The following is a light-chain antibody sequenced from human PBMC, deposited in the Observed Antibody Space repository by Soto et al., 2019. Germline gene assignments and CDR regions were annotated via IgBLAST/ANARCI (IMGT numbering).Light chain of an antibody. J-gene: IGKJ1*01. CDR2: MAS. CDR1: QSVSTW. Sequence: DIQMTQSPSTLSASVGDRVTITCRASQSVSTWLAWYQQKPGKAPQVLISMASTLESGVPSRFSGSGSGTEFTLTISSLQPDDFATYYCQQYNSYSPWAFGQGTKVDIK. CDR3: QQYNSYSPWA. V-gene: IGKV1-5*03.